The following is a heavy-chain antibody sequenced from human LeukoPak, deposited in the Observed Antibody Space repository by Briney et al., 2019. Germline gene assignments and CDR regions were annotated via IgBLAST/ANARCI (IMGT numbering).Heavy chain of an antibody. CDR1: GFTFSSYS. CDR3: ASARYGSGTFGY. CDR2: ISSSGSTI. V-gene: IGHV3-48*04. D-gene: IGHD3-10*01. J-gene: IGHJ4*02. Sequence: GGSLRLSCAASGFTFSSYSMNWVRQAPGKGLEWVSYISSSGSTIYYADSVKGRFTISRNNAKNSLYLQMNSLRAEDTAVYYCASARYGSGTFGYWGQGTLVTVSS.